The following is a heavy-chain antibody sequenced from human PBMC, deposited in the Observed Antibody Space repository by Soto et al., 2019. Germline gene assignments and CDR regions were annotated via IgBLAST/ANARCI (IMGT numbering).Heavy chain of an antibody. Sequence: QVQLVESGGGVVQPGRSLRLSCAASGFTFSSFGMHWVRQAPDKGLQWVAVISYDGSDKYYADSVKGRFTISRDDSTNXXYLQMNSLRPEDTAVYYCAKTSGYDYVWGSSGHDPWGQGTLVTVSS. D-gene: IGHD3-16*01. CDR3: AKTSGYDYVWGSSGHDP. CDR2: ISYDGSDK. J-gene: IGHJ5*02. V-gene: IGHV3-30*18. CDR1: GFTFSSFG.